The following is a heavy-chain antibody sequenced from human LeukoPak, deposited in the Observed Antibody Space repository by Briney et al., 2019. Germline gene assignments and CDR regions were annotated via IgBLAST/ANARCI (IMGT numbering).Heavy chain of an antibody. J-gene: IGHJ4*02. V-gene: IGHV3-7*01. Sequence: QAGGSLRLSCAVSGFTFSNYWVTWVRQTPGEGLEFVANINRDGSVKNYVDSVKGRFTISRDNAKNSLYLQMSSLRVDDAAIYYCARDPGYSSFDYWGQGTLVTVSS. CDR2: INRDGSVK. D-gene: IGHD5-12*01. CDR3: ARDPGYSSFDY. CDR1: GFTFSNYW.